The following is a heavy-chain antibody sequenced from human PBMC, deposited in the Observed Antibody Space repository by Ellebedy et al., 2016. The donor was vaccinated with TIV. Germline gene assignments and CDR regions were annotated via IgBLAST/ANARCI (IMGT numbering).Heavy chain of an antibody. CDR1: GFTFSSYA. J-gene: IGHJ6*02. Sequence: GGSLRLXXAASGFTFSSYAMNWVRQAPGKGLEWVSALSGGGGSTYYADSVKGRFTISRDNAKNSLYLQMNSLRDEDTAVYYCARVHGYSSGGKKYYYYGMDVWGQGTTVTVSS. CDR3: ARVHGYSSGGKKYYYYGMDV. CDR2: LSGGGGST. V-gene: IGHV3-23*01. D-gene: IGHD6-19*01.